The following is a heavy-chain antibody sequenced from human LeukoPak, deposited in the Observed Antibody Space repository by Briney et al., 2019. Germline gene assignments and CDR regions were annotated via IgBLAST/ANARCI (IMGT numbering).Heavy chain of an antibody. J-gene: IGHJ4*02. Sequence: GGSLRLSCAASGFTFSSYAMSWVRQAPGKGLEWVSAISGSGGSTYYADSVKGRFTISRDNSKNTLYLQMNSLRAEDTAVYYCARDSAYSGSYLEYWGQGTLVTVSS. V-gene: IGHV3-23*01. CDR1: GFTFSSYA. D-gene: IGHD1-26*01. CDR2: ISGSGGST. CDR3: ARDSAYSGSYLEY.